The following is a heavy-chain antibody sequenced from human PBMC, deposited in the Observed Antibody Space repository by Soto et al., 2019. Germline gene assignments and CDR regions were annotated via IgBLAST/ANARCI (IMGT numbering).Heavy chain of an antibody. V-gene: IGHV4-4*07. CDR3: ARGGQDFWSGPFDY. CDR2: IENSGST. Sequence: PSETLSLTCTVSGGSISNYFCNWIRQPAGKGLEWIGRIENSGSTNYNPSLKSRITMSADTSRNQFSLKLNSVTAADTAVYYCARGGQDFWSGPFDYWGQGALVTGSS. J-gene: IGHJ4*02. D-gene: IGHD3-3*01. CDR1: GGSISNYF.